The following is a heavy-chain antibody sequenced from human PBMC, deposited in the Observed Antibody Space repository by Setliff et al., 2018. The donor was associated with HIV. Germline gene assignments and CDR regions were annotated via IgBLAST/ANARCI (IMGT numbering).Heavy chain of an antibody. CDR3: ARDPILGGPDFFDY. CDR1: GFTVSDNY. V-gene: IGHV3-53*05. Sequence: GGSLRLSCAASGFTVSDNYMSWVRQAPGKGLEWVSVIYRDGATYYADSVKGRFTISRDNSKNTLFLQMNSLRPEDTAVYYCARDPILGGPDFFDYWGQGTLVTVSS. J-gene: IGHJ4*02. CDR2: IYRDGAT. D-gene: IGHD1-26*01.